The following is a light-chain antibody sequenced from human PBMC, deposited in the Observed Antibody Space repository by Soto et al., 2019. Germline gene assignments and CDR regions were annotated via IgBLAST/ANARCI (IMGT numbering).Light chain of an antibody. Sequence: SYELTPPPSVSVAPAKTATITCGGTNIGDKRVHWYRQKPGQAPVLLISYDSDRPSGIPERVSGSNSGNTATLTISRVEAGDEADYYCQVWDIMTDNYVFGGGTKLTVL. CDR2: YDS. J-gene: IGLJ1*01. CDR3: QVWDIMTDNYV. V-gene: IGLV3-21*04. CDR1: NIGDKR.